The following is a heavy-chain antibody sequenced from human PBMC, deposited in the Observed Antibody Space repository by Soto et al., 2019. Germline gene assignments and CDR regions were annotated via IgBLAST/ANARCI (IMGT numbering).Heavy chain of an antibody. V-gene: IGHV4-34*01. CDR1: GGSFSGYY. D-gene: IGHD6-19*01. Sequence: SETLSLTCAVYGGSFSGYYWSWIRQPPGKGLEWIGEINHSGSTNYNPSIKSRVTISVDTSKNQFSLKLSSVTAADTAVYYCARDGYSSGWWNYWGQGTLVTVSS. J-gene: IGHJ4*02. CDR2: INHSGST. CDR3: ARDGYSSGWWNY.